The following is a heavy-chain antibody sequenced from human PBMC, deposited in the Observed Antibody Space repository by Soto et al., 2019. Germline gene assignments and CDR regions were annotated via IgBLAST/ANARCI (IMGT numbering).Heavy chain of an antibody. Sequence: GGSLRLSCAASGFTFSSYAMKWVRQAPGKGLEWVAVISFDGSNKYYADSVKGRFTISRDNSKNTLYLHMNSLRAEDTAVYFCARGPSSLTRFDYWGQGTLVTVSS. J-gene: IGHJ4*02. V-gene: IGHV3-30-3*01. CDR3: ARGPSSLTRFDY. CDR1: GFTFSSYA. D-gene: IGHD2-2*01. CDR2: ISFDGSNK.